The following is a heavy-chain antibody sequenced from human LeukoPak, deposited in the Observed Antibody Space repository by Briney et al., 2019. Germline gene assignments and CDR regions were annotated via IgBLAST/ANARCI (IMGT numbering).Heavy chain of an antibody. J-gene: IGHJ4*02. D-gene: IGHD6-6*01. CDR1: GFTFTNYW. CDR2: LPPDELDI. CDR3: VGTIASRGSEY. Sequence: GGSLRLSCAASGFTFTNYWMHWVRQAPGMGLVWVSRLPPDELDIIYADSVKGRFTVSRDNAKNTVYLQMNNLRVDDTAMYYCVGTIASRGSEYWGQGALVTVSS. V-gene: IGHV3-74*01.